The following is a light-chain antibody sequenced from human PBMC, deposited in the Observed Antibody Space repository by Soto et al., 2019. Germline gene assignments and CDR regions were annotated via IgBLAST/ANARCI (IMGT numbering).Light chain of an antibody. CDR1: QGITSY. CDR3: QPLCSHPLT. J-gene: IGKJ4*01. Sequence: IQLTQSPSSLSASVGDRVTITCRASQGITSYLAWYQQRPGKAPGLLIYSASTLQSGVPSRFSGSGYGTDFSLTISNLQPEDFATYYCQPLCSHPLTFGGGTKVEIK. V-gene: IGKV1-9*01. CDR2: SAS.